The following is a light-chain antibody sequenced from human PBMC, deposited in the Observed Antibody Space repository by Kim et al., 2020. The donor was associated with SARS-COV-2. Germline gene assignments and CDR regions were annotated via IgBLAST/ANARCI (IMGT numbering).Light chain of an antibody. CDR1: SNNIGNQG. Sequence: RHTAALTCTGNSNNIGNQGAVWLQQRLGHPPKLLSFKNNNRPSGISERFSASRSGNTVSLTISGLQPEDEATYFCSSWDYSLDTLVFGGGTKVTVL. V-gene: IGLV10-54*04. CDR2: KNN. J-gene: IGLJ2*01. CDR3: SSWDYSLDTLV.